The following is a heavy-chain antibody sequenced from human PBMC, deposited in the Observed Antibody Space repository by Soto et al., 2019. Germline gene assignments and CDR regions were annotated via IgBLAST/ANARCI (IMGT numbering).Heavy chain of an antibody. J-gene: IGHJ3*02. CDR1: DDSISRGGYY. V-gene: IGHV4-61*08. CDR3: ARALILTGYYIHDAFDI. CDR2: IYYSGST. D-gene: IGHD3-9*01. Sequence: PSETLSLTCTVSDDSISRGGYYWSWIRQHPGKGLEWIGYIYYSGSTNYNPSLKSRVTISVDTSKNQFSLKLSSVTAADTAVYYCARALILTGYYIHDAFDIWGQGTMVT.